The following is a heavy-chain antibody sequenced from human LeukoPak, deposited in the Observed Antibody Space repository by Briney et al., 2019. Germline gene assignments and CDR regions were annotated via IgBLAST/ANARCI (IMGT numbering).Heavy chain of an antibody. Sequence: EWIGYSYNSGTTYYNPSLKSRVTITVDTSNNHFSLRLTSVTAADTAVYYCARSGDGYTFDYWGQGTLVTVSS. CDR3: ARSGDGYTFDY. CDR2: SYNSGTT. J-gene: IGHJ4*02. V-gene: IGHV4-31*02. D-gene: IGHD5-24*01.